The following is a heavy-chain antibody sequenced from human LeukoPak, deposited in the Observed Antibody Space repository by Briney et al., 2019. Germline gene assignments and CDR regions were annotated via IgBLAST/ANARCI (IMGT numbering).Heavy chain of an antibody. Sequence: SETLSLTCTVSGGSISSYYWSWIRQPPGKGLEWIGYIYYSGSTNDNPSLKSRVTISVDTSKNQFSLKLSSVTAADTAVYYCARAIPQRQFGKRGVLFDYWGQGTLVTVSS. CDR1: GGSISSYY. V-gene: IGHV4-59*01. CDR3: ARAIPQRQFGKRGVLFDY. CDR2: IYYSGST. D-gene: IGHD2-8*02. J-gene: IGHJ4*02.